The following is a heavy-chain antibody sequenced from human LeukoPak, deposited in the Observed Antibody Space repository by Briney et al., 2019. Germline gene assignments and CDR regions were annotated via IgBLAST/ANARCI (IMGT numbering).Heavy chain of an antibody. CDR1: GCTFTSYG. CDR3: ARDFGVAVAGTDFDY. D-gene: IGHD6-19*01. Sequence: GASVKVSCKASGCTFTSYGISWVRQAPGQGLEWMGWISGYNGNTNYAQRLQGRVTMTTDTSTTTVYMELRSLRSDDTAVYYCARDFGVAVAGTDFDYWGQGTLVTVSS. J-gene: IGHJ4*02. V-gene: IGHV1-18*01. CDR2: ISGYNGNT.